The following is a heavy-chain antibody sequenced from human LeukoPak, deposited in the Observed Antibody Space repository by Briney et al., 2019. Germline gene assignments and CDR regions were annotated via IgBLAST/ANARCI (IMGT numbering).Heavy chain of an antibody. D-gene: IGHD2-15*01. Sequence: PSETLSLTCTVSGDSISSGDYYWSWIRQPAGKGLEWIGRISSSGSTNYNPSLKSRVTISVDTSKNQFSLKLSSVTAADTAVYYCARGATEHPYYYYYYMDVWGKGTTVTVSS. CDR3: ARGATEHPYYYYYYMDV. J-gene: IGHJ6*03. V-gene: IGHV4-61*02. CDR2: ISSSGST. CDR1: GDSISSGDYY.